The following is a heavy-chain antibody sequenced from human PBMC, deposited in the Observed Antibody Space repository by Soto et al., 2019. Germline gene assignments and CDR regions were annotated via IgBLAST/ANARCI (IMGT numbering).Heavy chain of an antibody. D-gene: IGHD2-2*01. CDR2: IYYSGST. V-gene: IGHV4-39*01. CDR3: ATYCTSTNCYRRAIDP. J-gene: IGHJ5*02. Sequence: SETLSLTCSVSGGSISSSRYYWGWIRQPPGKGLEWIGNIYYSGSTDYNPSLKSRVTISVDTSKNQFSLKLTSVTAADTAVYYCATYCTSTNCYRRAIDPWGQGTLVTVSS. CDR1: GGSISSSRYY.